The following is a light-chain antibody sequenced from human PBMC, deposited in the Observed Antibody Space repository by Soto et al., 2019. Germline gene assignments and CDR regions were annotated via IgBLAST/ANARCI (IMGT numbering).Light chain of an antibody. CDR1: QSVSSRY. CDR2: GAS. Sequence: ETVLAQSPGTLSLSPGERATLSCRASQSVSSRYLAWYQQKPGQAPRLLIYGASSRATGIPDRFSGSGSGTDFTLTISRLEPEDFAVYYCQQGFTFGPGTKVDIK. J-gene: IGKJ3*01. V-gene: IGKV3-20*01. CDR3: QQGFT.